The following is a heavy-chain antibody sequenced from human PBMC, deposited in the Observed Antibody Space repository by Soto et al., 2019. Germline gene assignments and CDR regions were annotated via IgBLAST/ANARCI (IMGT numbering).Heavy chain of an antibody. CDR2: IFPDDSDT. Sequence: EVQLVQSGAEVKKPGESLKISCKGSGYSFTNYWIGWVRQMTGKGLEWMGIIFPDDSDTRYRPSFQGQVTVSADKSISTIYLQWTGLKASDTAINYCARLGSAGDYGAYWGQGTLVTVSS. V-gene: IGHV5-51*03. CDR1: GYSFTNYW. CDR3: ARLGSAGDYGAY. J-gene: IGHJ4*02. D-gene: IGHD3-10*01.